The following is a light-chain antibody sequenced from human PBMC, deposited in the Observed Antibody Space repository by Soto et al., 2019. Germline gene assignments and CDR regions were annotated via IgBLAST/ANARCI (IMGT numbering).Light chain of an antibody. CDR3: QQRSNWHGT. V-gene: IGKV3D-11*02. CDR2: DAS. Sequence: EIVMTQSPATLSVSPGERATPSCSASQSVSSNLAWYQQKPGQAPRLLIYDASNRATGIPARFSGSGPGTDFTLTISSLEPEDFAVYYCQQRSNWHGTFGQGTKVDIK. CDR1: QSVSSN. J-gene: IGKJ1*01.